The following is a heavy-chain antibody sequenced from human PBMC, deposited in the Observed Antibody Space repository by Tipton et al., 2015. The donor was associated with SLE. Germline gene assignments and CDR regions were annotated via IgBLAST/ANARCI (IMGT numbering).Heavy chain of an antibody. V-gene: IGHV3-11*04. CDR3: SRDPRSLDF. Sequence: SLRLSCAASGFSLSDSYMTWIRQAPGKGLQWVSYIGGSGPYINYADSVKGRFTIPRDNAKNSLYLQMNSLRDEDTAVYYCSRDPRSLDFWGQGTLVTVSS. CDR2: IGGSGPYI. CDR1: GFSLSDSY. J-gene: IGHJ4*02.